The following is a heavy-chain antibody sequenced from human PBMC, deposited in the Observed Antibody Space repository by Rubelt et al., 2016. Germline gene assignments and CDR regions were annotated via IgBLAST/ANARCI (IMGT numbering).Heavy chain of an antibody. Sequence: QLQLQESGPGLVKPSETLSLTCTVSGGSISSSSYYWGWIRQPPGKGLEWIGSIYYSGSTYYNPSLKSRVTISGATSKNQVSTKLSLVAAADTAVYYCARADYYDSSGYHNWFDPWGQGTLVTVSS. CDR2: IYYSGST. V-gene: IGHV4-39*07. CDR1: GGSISSSSYY. J-gene: IGHJ5*02. D-gene: IGHD3-22*01. CDR3: ARADYYDSSGYHNWFDP.